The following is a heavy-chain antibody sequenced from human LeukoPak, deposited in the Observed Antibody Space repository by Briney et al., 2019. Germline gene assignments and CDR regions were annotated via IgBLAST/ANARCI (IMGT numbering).Heavy chain of an antibody. V-gene: IGHV4-38-2*02. CDR1: GYSISSGYY. D-gene: IGHD6-6*01. J-gene: IGHJ4*02. Sequence: SETLSLTCTVSGYSISSGYYCGWIRQPPGKGLEWIGTMYHSGNTYYNPSLKSRVTISADTSKNQFSLKLTSVTAADTAVYYCARAYSSSSIFDYWGQGTLVTVSS. CDR2: MYHSGNT. CDR3: ARAYSSSSIFDY.